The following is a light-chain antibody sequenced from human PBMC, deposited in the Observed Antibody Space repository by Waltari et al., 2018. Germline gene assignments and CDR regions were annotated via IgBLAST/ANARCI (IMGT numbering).Light chain of an antibody. J-gene: IGKJ5*01. Sequence: EIVLTQSPDTLSLSPGERATLSCRASQSVSPYLAWYQQKPGQAPRLLIYHISSRATGIPARFSGSGSGTDFTRTISSLEPEDFAVYYCQQRSNWPRITFGQGTRLEIK. V-gene: IGKV3-11*01. CDR2: HIS. CDR3: QQRSNWPRIT. CDR1: QSVSPY.